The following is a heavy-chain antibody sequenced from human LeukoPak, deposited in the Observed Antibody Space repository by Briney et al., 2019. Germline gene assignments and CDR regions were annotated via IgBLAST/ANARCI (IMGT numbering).Heavy chain of an antibody. CDR2: IYHSGST. J-gene: IGHJ5*02. CDR3: ARDRGGTPFDP. CDR1: GGSISSSNW. D-gene: IGHD2-15*01. Sequence: SETLSLTCAVSGGSISSSNWWSWVRQPPGKGLEWIGEIYHSGSTNYNPSLKSRVTMSVDTSKNQFSLKLSSVTAADTAVYYCARDRGGTPFDPWGQGTLVTVSS. V-gene: IGHV4-4*02.